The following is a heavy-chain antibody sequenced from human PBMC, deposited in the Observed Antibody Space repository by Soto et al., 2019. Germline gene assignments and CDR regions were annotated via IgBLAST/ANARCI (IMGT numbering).Heavy chain of an antibody. V-gene: IGHV4-59*01. CDR2: IYYSGST. J-gene: IGHJ4*02. CDR1: GGSISSYY. Sequence: SETLSLTCTVTGGSISSYYWSWIRQPPCKGLEWIGYIYYSGSTNYNPSLKSRVTISVDTSKNQFSLKLSSVTAADTAVYYCARAGGISVVVPAAIYFDYWGQGTLVT. CDR3: ARAGGISVVVPAAIYFDY. D-gene: IGHD2-2*01.